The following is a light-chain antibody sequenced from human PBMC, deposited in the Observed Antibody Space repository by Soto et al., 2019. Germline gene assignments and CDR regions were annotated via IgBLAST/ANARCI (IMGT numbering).Light chain of an antibody. CDR3: SSFEASNNLL. CDR1: SSDVGGYNY. V-gene: IGLV2-8*01. Sequence: QSVLTQPPSASGSPGQSGTISCPGTSSDVGGYNYVSWYQQHPGKAPKLMIYEVSKRPSGVPDRFSGSKSGNTASLTVSGLQVEDEADYYCSSFEASNNLLFGGGTKLTVL. CDR2: EVS. J-gene: IGLJ2*01.